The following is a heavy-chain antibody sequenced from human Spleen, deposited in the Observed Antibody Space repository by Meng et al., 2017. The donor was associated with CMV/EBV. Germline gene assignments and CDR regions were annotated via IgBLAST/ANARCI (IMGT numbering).Heavy chain of an antibody. CDR1: GGSIRSSSYD. Sequence: RQLQGSGPGRVKPSETLSLPCTVSGGSIRSSSYDLGLIRQPPGKGLEWIGSIYYSGSTYYNPSLKSRVTMSVDTSKNQFSLKLSSVTAADTAVYYCARDLWSSSGSDYWGQGTLVTVSS. D-gene: IGHD6-6*01. CDR3: ARDLWSSSGSDY. J-gene: IGHJ4*02. V-gene: IGHV4-39*07. CDR2: IYYSGST.